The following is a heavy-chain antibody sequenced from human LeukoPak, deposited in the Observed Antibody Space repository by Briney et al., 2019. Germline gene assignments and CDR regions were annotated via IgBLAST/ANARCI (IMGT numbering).Heavy chain of an antibody. CDR1: GFTFSTYA. CDR2: ICGSGGCT. Sequence: PGGSLRLSCAASGFTFSTYAMSWVRQAPGRGLEWVSGICGSGGCTYYADSVKGRFTISRDNSKNTLYLQMNSLRVEDTAVYYCALTPFYDYVWGSYRYRGLFDNWGQGTLVSVSS. CDR3: ALTPFYDYVWGSYRYRGLFDN. J-gene: IGHJ4*02. V-gene: IGHV3-23*01. D-gene: IGHD3-16*02.